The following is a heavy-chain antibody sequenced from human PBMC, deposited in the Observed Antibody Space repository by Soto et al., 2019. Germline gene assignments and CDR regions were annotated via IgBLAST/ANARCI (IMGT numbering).Heavy chain of an antibody. CDR1: GYTFTGYY. D-gene: IGHD3-22*01. CDR3: AREVDYYDSSGYYSTPNFDY. CDR2: INPNSGGT. V-gene: IGHV1-2*04. J-gene: IGHJ4*02. Sequence: ASVKVSCKASGYTFTGYYMHWVRQAPGQGLEWMGWINPNSGGTNYAQKFQGWVTMTRDPPISTAYMELSRLRSDDTAVYYCAREVDYYDSSGYYSTPNFDYWGQGTLVTVSS.